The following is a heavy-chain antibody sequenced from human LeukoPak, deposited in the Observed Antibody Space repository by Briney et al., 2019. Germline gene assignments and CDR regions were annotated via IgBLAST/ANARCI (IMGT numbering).Heavy chain of an antibody. CDR1: GGSISSYY. V-gene: IGHV4-59*08. D-gene: IGHD3-9*01. J-gene: IGHJ5*02. CDR2: IYYSGST. Sequence: SETLSLTCTVSGGSISSYYWSWIRQPPGKGLEWVGYIYYSGSTNYNPSLKSRVTISVDTSKNQFSLKLSSVTAADTAVYYCARAKTTYYDILTGYWVSWFDPWGQGTLVTVSS. CDR3: ARAKTTYYDILTGYWVSWFDP.